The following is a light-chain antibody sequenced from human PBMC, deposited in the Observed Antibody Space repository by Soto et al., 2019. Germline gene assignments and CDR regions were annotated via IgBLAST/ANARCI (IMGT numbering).Light chain of an antibody. V-gene: IGKV1-5*03. CDR3: QQYKTET. Sequence: DIQMTQSPSTLSASVGDRVTITCRASQSISSWLAWYQQKPGKAPKLLIYKASSLESGVPSRFSGSGSGTEFTLTISSLQPDDFATYYCQQYKTETFGQGTKV. J-gene: IGKJ1*01. CDR1: QSISSW. CDR2: KAS.